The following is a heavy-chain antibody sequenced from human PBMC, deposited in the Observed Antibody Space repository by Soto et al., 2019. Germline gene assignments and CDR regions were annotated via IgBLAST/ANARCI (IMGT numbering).Heavy chain of an antibody. D-gene: IGHD1-26*01. CDR3: ASSVVGATKGHHDAFDI. V-gene: IGHV1-18*01. J-gene: IGHJ3*02. Sequence: ASVKVSCKASGYTFTSYGISWVRQAPGQGLEWMGWISAYNGNTNYAQKLQGRVTMTTDTSTSTAYMELRSLRSDDTAVYYCASSVVGATKGHHDAFDIWGQGTMVTVSS. CDR1: GYTFTSYG. CDR2: ISAYNGNT.